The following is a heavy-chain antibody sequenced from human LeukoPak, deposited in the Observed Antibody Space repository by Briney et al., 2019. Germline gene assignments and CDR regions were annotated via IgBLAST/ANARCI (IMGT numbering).Heavy chain of an antibody. CDR1: GGTFSSYA. V-gene: IGHV1-69*05. D-gene: IGHD3-22*01. CDR3: ATYPSTEDYYDSSGYNY. J-gene: IGHJ4*02. CDR2: IIPIFGTA. Sequence: ASVKVSCKASGGTFSSYAISWVRQAPGQGLGWMGGIIPIFGTANYAQKFQGRVTIPTDESTSTAYMELSSLRSEDTAVYYCATYPSTEDYYDSSGYNYWGQGTLVTVSS.